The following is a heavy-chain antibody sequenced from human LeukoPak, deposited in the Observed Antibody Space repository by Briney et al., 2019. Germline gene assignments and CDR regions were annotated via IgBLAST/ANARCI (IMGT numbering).Heavy chain of an antibody. CDR1: GFTFSSYS. J-gene: IGHJ6*04. V-gene: IGHV3-21*04. D-gene: IGHD2-2*01. Sequence: GGSLRLSCAASGFTFSSYSMNWVRQAPGKGLEWVSSISSSSSYIYYADSVKGRFTISRDNAKNSLYLQMNSLRAEDTAVYYCATIGLGYCSSTSCYDVGMDVWGKGTTVTVSS. CDR2: ISSSSSYI. CDR3: ATIGLGYCSSTSCYDVGMDV.